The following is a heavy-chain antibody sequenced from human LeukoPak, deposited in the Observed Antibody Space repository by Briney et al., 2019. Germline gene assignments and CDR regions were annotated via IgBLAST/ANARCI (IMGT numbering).Heavy chain of an antibody. Sequence: GASVKVSCKASGYTFTSYGIVWVRQAPGQGHEWMGWISAYNGNTNYAQKLQGRVTMTTDTSSSTAYMELRSLRSDDTAVYCCARTRVSYPFDYWGQGTLVTVSS. V-gene: IGHV1-18*01. CDR2: ISAYNGNT. CDR1: GYTFTSYG. D-gene: IGHD1-26*01. J-gene: IGHJ4*02. CDR3: ARTRVSYPFDY.